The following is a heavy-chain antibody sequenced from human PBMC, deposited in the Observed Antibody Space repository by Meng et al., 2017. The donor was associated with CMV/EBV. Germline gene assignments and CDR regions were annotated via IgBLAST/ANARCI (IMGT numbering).Heavy chain of an antibody. CDR3: AKVSGDIPAALAPCDY. CDR2: IRHDGSNK. J-gene: IGHJ4*02. CDR1: GFTLSNYD. D-gene: IGHD6-13*01. Sequence: GESLKISCEASGFTLSNYDMHWVRQAPGKGLEWVTFIRHDGSNKYYADSVKGRLTISRDNAKNTLYLQMNSLRPEDTALYYCAKVSGDIPAALAPCDYWGQGTLVTVSS. V-gene: IGHV3-30*02.